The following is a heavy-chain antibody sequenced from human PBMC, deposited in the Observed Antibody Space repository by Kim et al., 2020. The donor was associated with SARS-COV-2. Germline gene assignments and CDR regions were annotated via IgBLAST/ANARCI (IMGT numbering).Heavy chain of an antibody. CDR1: GYTFTSYA. CDR3: AMASMIVVVMPDY. Sequence: ASVKVSCKASGYTFTSYAMHWVRQAPGQRLEWMGWINAGNGNTKYSQKFQGRVTITRDTSASTAYMELSSLRSEDTAVYYCAMASMIVVVMPDYWGQGTLVTVSS. CDR2: INAGNGNT. J-gene: IGHJ4*02. V-gene: IGHV1-3*01. D-gene: IGHD3-22*01.